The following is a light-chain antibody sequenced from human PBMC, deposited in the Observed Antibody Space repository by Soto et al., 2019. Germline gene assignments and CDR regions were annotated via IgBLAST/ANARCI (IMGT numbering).Light chain of an antibody. Sequence: ELVLTQSPGTLSLSPGERATLSCRASQSVSSSYLAWYQQKPGQAPRLLIYGASSRATGIPDRFSGSGSGTDFPLTISRLEPEDFAVYYCQQYGSPITFGPGTRLEIK. V-gene: IGKV3-20*01. CDR2: GAS. CDR1: QSVSSSY. J-gene: IGKJ5*01. CDR3: QQYGSPIT.